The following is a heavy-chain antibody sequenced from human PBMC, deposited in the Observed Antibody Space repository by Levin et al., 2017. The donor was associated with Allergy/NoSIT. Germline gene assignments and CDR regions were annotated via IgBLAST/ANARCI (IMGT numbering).Heavy chain of an antibody. CDR3: ARDLDY. V-gene: IGHV1-2*02. J-gene: IGHJ4*02. Sequence: RASVKVSCKTSGYAFSGYYIFWVRQAPGQGLEWMGWSNPKTGRTKYAEKFQGRVTMTRDTSISTAYMELGGLRSDDTAVYYCARDLDYWGQGTLVTVSS. CDR2: SNPKTGRT. CDR1: GYAFSGYY.